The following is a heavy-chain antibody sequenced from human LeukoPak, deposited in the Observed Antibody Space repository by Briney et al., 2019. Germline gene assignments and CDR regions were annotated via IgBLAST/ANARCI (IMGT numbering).Heavy chain of an antibody. Sequence: SETLSLTCAVYGGSFSGYYWSWIRQPPGKGLEWIGEINHSGSTNYNPSRKSRVTISVDTSKNQFSLKLSSVTAADTAVYYCARKGQGIVVVPAAMAFDYWGQGTLVTVSS. D-gene: IGHD2-2*01. CDR1: GGSFSGYY. CDR2: INHSGST. V-gene: IGHV4-34*01. J-gene: IGHJ4*02. CDR3: ARKGQGIVVVPAAMAFDY.